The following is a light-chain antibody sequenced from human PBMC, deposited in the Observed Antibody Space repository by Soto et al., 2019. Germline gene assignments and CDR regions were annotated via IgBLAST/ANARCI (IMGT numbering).Light chain of an antibody. CDR2: EVS. CDR1: SSDVGGYNY. J-gene: IGLJ1*01. V-gene: IGLV2-14*01. CDR3: SSYTSSSTPCV. Sequence: QSALTQPASVSGSPGQSITISCTGTSSDVGGYNYVSWYQQHPGKAPKLMIYEVSNRPSGVSNRFSGSKSGNPASLTISGLQAEDEADYYCSSYTSSSTPCVFGTGTKLTVL.